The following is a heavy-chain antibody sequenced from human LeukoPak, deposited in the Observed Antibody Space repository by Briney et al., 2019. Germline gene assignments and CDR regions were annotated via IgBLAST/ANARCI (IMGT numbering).Heavy chain of an antibody. V-gene: IGHV3-23*01. Sequence: PGGSLRLFCAASGFTFSSYAMSWVRQAPGKGLEWVSAISGSGGSTYYADSVKGRFTISRDNSKNTLYLQMNSLRAEDTAVYYCARGRASGDNYFDYWGQGTLVTVSS. CDR1: GFTFSSYA. J-gene: IGHJ4*02. CDR2: ISGSGGST. D-gene: IGHD4-17*01. CDR3: ARGRASGDNYFDY.